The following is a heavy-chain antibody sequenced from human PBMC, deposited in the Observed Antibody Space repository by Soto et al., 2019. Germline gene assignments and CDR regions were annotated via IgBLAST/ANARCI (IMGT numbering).Heavy chain of an antibody. V-gene: IGHV3-33*01. J-gene: IGHJ4*02. CDR2: IWYDGSNK. CDR3: ARDKVAVGGFDY. Sequence: QVQLVESGGGVVQPGRSLRLSCAASGFTFSSYGMHWVRQAPGKGLEWVAVIWYDGSNKYYADSVKGRFTISRDNSKNTLYLQMNSLRAEDTAVYYCARDKVAVGGFDYWGQGTLSPSPQ. CDR1: GFTFSSYG. D-gene: IGHD6-19*01.